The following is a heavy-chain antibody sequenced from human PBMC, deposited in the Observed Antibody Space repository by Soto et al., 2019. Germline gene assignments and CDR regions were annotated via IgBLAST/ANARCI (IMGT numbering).Heavy chain of an antibody. CDR3: ALRITMVRGVINED. D-gene: IGHD3-10*01. CDR2: ISGSGGST. V-gene: IGHV3-23*01. CDR1: GFTFSSYA. Sequence: GGSLRLSCAASGFTFSSYAMSWVRQAPGKGLEWVSAISGSGGSTYYADSVKGRFTISRDNSKNTLYLQMNSLRAEDTAVYYCALRITMVRGVINEDWGQGTLVTVSS. J-gene: IGHJ4*02.